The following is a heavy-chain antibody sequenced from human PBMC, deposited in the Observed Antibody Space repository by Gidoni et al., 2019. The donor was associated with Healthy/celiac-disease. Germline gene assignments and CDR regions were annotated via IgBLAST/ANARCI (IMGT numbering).Heavy chain of an antibody. V-gene: IGHV3-66*02. CDR2: IYSGGST. Sequence: EVQLVESGGGLVQPGGSLRLSCAASGFTVSSNYMSWVRQAPGKGLEWVSVIYSGGSTYYADSVKGRFTISRDNSKNTLYLQMNSLRAEDTAVYYCARKPFQGPSYYYGMDVWGQGTTVTVSS. CDR3: ARKPFQGPSYYYGMDV. J-gene: IGHJ6*02. CDR1: GFTVSSNY.